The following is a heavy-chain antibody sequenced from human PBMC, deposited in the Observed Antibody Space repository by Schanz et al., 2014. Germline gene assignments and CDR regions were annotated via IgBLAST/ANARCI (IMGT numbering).Heavy chain of an antibody. CDR1: GFTFSDHW. J-gene: IGHJ4*02. CDR2: IKGDSSEK. CDR3: ARDPNSVNEIDY. D-gene: IGHD5-12*01. V-gene: IGHV3-7*03. Sequence: VQLVESGGALVQPGGSVRLSCSASGFTFSDHWMSWVRQPPGKGLEWVANIKGDSSEKNYVDSVKGRFTLSRDNAKKTMDLQMNSLRVEDTAVYYCARDPNSVNEIDYWGQGTLVTVSS.